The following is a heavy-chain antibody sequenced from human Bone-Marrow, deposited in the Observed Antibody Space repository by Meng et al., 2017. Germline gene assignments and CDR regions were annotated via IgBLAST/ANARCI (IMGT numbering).Heavy chain of an antibody. CDR2: IYTSGST. D-gene: IGHD3-22*01. Sequence: QGQLQESGPGLVKPSETLSLTCTVSGGSISSYYWSWIRQPAGKGLEWIGRIYTSGSTNYNPSLKSRVTMSVDTSKNQFSLKLSSVTAADTAVYYCARDAHYDSSGYYFYFDYWGQGTLVTVSS. J-gene: IGHJ4*02. CDR1: GGSISSYY. CDR3: ARDAHYDSSGYYFYFDY. V-gene: IGHV4-4*07.